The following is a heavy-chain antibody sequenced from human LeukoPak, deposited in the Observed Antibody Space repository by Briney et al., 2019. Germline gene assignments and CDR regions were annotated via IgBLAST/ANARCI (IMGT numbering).Heavy chain of an antibody. D-gene: IGHD2-21*01. Sequence: GASVKVSCKASGYTFSSSYMHWVRQAPGQGLEWMGIINLIGGTTSYAQKFQGRVTMTRDMPTSTVYMELSSLTSDDTAVYYCARTYCAQDCSIRYFDYWGQGTLVTVSS. CDR3: ARTYCAQDCSIRYFDY. CDR2: INLIGGTT. V-gene: IGHV1-46*01. CDR1: GYTFSSSY. J-gene: IGHJ4*02.